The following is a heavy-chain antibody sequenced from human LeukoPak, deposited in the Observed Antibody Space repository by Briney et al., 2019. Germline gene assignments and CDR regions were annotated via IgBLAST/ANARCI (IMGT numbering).Heavy chain of an antibody. V-gene: IGHV3-74*01. J-gene: IGHJ5*02. CDR2: INSDGSST. Sequence: GGSLRLSCAASGFTFSSYWMHWVRQAPGKGLVWVSRINSDGSSTSYADSVKGRFTISRDNAKNSLYLQMNSLRAEDTAVYYCARDLLETQNYCSSTSCPVGDPWGQGTLVTVSS. CDR1: GFTFSSYW. D-gene: IGHD2-2*01. CDR3: ARDLLETQNYCSSTSCPVGDP.